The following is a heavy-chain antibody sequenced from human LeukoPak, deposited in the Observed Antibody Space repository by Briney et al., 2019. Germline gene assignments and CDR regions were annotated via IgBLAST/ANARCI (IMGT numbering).Heavy chain of an antibody. D-gene: IGHD1-26*01. CDR3: ARDPYSGGYGDYYYYYVDL. Sequence: GGSLRLSCAASGFTFSTYNMNWVRQAPGKGLEWVSSITSSSSYIYYADSVKGRFTISRDNAKNSLYLQMNSLRAEDTAVYYCARDPYSGGYGDYYYYYVDLWGQGTTVTISS. V-gene: IGHV3-21*01. J-gene: IGHJ6*03. CDR2: ITSSSSYI. CDR1: GFTFSTYN.